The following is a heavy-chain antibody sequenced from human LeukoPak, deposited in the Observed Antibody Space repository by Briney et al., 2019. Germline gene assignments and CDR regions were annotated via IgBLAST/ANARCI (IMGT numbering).Heavy chain of an antibody. CDR3: ARDLVDYYGSGSPYYYYGMDV. Sequence: GGSLRLSCAASGFTFSNYGMHWVRQAPGKGLEWVAVIFYDGSNKYYADSVKGRFTISRDNSKNTLYLQMNTLRAEDTAVYFCARDLVDYYGSGSPYYYYGMDVWGPGTTVTVSS. CDR2: IFYDGSNK. J-gene: IGHJ6*02. D-gene: IGHD3-10*01. V-gene: IGHV3-33*01. CDR1: GFTFSNYG.